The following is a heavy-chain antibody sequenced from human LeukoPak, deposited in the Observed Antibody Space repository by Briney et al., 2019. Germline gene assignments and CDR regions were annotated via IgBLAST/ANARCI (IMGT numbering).Heavy chain of an antibody. J-gene: IGHJ4*02. D-gene: IGHD7-27*01. Sequence: GGALRLSCAASGLTFSRSSLLWVRQASAKAREGVGRIRSKANSYATAYAASVKGRFTISRDDSKNTAYLEMNSLKTEDTAVYYCTRPTGDRDYWGQGTLVTVSP. CDR1: GLTFSRSS. CDR3: TRPTGDRDY. CDR2: IRSKANSYAT. V-gene: IGHV3-73*01.